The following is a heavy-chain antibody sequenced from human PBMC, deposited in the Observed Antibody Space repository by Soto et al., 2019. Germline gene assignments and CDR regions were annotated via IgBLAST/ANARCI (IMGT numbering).Heavy chain of an antibody. D-gene: IGHD3-3*01. CDR2: ISSSSSTI. V-gene: IGHV3-48*01. CDR1: GFTFSSYS. Sequence: EVQLVESGGGLVQPGGSLRLSCAASGFTFSSYSMNWVRQALGKGLEWVSYISSSSSTIYYADSVKGRFTISRDNAKNSLYLQMNSLRAEDTAVYYCARDPSRDFWSGYSYYYMDVWGKGTTVTVSS. J-gene: IGHJ6*03. CDR3: ARDPSRDFWSGYSYYYMDV.